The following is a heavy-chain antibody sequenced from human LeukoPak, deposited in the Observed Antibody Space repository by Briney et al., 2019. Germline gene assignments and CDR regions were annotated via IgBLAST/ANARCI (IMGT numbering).Heavy chain of an antibody. D-gene: IGHD3-3*01. V-gene: IGHV3-21*01. J-gene: IGHJ3*02. CDR2: ISSSSSYI. Sequence: GGSLRLSCAASGFTFSSYSMNWVRQAPGNGLEWVSSISSSSSYIYYADSVKGRFTISRDNAKNSLYLQMNSLRAEDTAVYYCASVINYDFWSGYYTPAAKDAFDIWGQGTMVTVSS. CDR1: GFTFSSYS. CDR3: ASVINYDFWSGYYTPAAKDAFDI.